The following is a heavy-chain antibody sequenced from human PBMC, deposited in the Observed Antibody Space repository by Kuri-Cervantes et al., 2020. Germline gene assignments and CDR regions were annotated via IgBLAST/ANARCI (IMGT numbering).Heavy chain of an antibody. CDR1: GFTFSSYG. CDR3: AREQLWSAYFDY. J-gene: IGHJ4*02. D-gene: IGHD5-18*01. Sequence: LSLTCAASGFTFSSYGMHWVRQAPGKGLEWVAVISYDGSNKYYADSVKGRFTISRDNSKNTLYLQMNSLRAEDTAVYYCAREQLWSAYFDYWGQGTLVTVSS. V-gene: IGHV3-30*03. CDR2: ISYDGSNK.